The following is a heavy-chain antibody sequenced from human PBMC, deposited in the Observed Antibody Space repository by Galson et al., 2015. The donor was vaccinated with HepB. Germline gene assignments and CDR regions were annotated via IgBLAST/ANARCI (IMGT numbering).Heavy chain of an antibody. V-gene: IGHV3-21*01. CDR1: GFTFSSYS. Sequence: SLRLSCAASGFTFSSYSMNWVRQAPGKGLEWVSSISSSSSYIYYADSVKGRFTISRDNAKNSLYLQMNSLRAEDTAVYYCARDDPGYYDWGPDAFDIWGQGTMVTVSS. J-gene: IGHJ3*02. D-gene: IGHD3-9*01. CDR3: ARDDPGYYDWGPDAFDI. CDR2: ISSSSSYI.